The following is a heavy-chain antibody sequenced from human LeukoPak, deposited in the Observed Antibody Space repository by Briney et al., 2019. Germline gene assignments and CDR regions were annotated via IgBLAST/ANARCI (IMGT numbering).Heavy chain of an antibody. CDR1: GFTFSSYA. D-gene: IGHD3-3*01. J-gene: IGHJ4*02. CDR3: AKTSGGFWSGYPNFDY. CDR2: ISGSGGST. V-gene: IGHV3-23*01. Sequence: GGSLRLSCAASGFTFSSYAVSWVRQAPGKGLEWVSAISGSGGSTYYADSVKGRFTISRDNSKNTLYLQMNSLRAEDTAVYYCAKTSGGFWSGYPNFDYWGQGTLVTVSS.